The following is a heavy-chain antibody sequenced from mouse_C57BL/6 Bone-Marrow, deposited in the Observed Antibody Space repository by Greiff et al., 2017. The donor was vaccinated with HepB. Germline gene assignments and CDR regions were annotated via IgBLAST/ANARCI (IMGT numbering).Heavy chain of an antibody. CDR1: GYTFTGYW. D-gene: IGHD1-1*01. CDR3: CRPLYYCGLYFDY. J-gene: IGHJ2*01. CDR2: IIPGTGST. Sequence: VQLQESGAELVKPGASVKLSCKATGYTFTGYWIDWVKQRPGHGLEWIGGIIPGTGSTNYNEKFKGKATLTADTSSTTAYMQLSSLTTEDSAIYYCCRPLYYCGLYFDYWGQGTTLTVSA. V-gene: IGHV1-9*01.